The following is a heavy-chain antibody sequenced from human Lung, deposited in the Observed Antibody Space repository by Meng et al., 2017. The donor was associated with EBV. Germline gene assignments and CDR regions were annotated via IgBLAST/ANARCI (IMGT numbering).Heavy chain of an antibody. CDR2: TYYRSKWYN. V-gene: IGHV6-1*01. CDR1: GDSVSSSSAA. CDR3: ARGATSVFDL. J-gene: IGHJ2*01. Sequence: QVALEQSGPGLVKPSQNLSLTCVLTGDSVSSSSAAWTWIRQSPSRGLEWLGRTYYRSKWYNDYAVFVKSRITTNPDTSKNQFSLQLNSVTPEDTAVYYCARGATSVFDLWGRGTLVTVSS.